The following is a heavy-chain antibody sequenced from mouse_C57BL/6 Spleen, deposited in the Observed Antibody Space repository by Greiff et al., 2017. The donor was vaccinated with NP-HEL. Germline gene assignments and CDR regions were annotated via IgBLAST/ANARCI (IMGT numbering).Heavy chain of an antibody. J-gene: IGHJ2*01. Sequence: EVQLQQSGPELVKPGASVKIPCKASGYTFTDYNMDWVKQSHGKSLEWIGDINPNNGGTIYNQKFQGKATLTVDKSSSTAYMELRSLTSEDTAVYYCARSRYDYDEFPYYFDYWGQGTTLTVSS. D-gene: IGHD2-4*01. CDR3: ARSRYDYDEFPYYFDY. CDR2: INPNNGGT. CDR1: GYTFTDYN. V-gene: IGHV1-18*01.